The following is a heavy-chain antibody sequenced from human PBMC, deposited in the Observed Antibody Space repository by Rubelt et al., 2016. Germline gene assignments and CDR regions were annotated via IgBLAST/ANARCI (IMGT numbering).Heavy chain of an antibody. J-gene: IGHJ5*02. CDR1: GYSISSGYY. V-gene: IGHV4-38-2*02. Sequence: QVQLQESGPGLVKPSETLSLTCTVSGYSISSGYYWGWIRQPPGKGLEWIGSIYHSGSTYYNPSLKSRVTISVETSKNQFSLKLSSVTAADTAVYYCASADYDFWSGSDRNWFDPWGQGTLVTVSS. CDR2: IYHSGST. CDR3: ASADYDFWSGSDRNWFDP. D-gene: IGHD3-3*01.